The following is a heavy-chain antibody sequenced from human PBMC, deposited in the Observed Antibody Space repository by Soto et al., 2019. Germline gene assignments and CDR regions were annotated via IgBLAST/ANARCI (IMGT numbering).Heavy chain of an antibody. D-gene: IGHD6-13*01. J-gene: IGHJ4*02. CDR2: IYYSGST. V-gene: IGHV4-59*08. CDR3: AAQRSYSSSWYMGVDY. Sequence: SETLSLTCTVSGGSITSYFWSWIRQPPGKGLEWIGYIYYSGSTYYNPSLKSRVTISVDTSKNQFSLKLSSVTAADTAVYYCAAQRSYSSSWYMGVDYWGQGTLVTVSS. CDR1: GGSITSYF.